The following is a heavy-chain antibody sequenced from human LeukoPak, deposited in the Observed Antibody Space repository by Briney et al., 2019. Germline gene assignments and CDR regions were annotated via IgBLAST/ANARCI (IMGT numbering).Heavy chain of an antibody. CDR3: ARGHYTSAWYWYFDL. Sequence: ASETLSLTCTVSGGSIRSYYWSWIRQPPGKGLEWIGYMYYSGSTKYNPSLKSRVTISLDTSKNHFSLELSSVTAADTAVYYCARGHYTSAWYWYFDLWGRGTLVTVSS. CDR1: GGSIRSYY. V-gene: IGHV4-59*12. CDR2: MYYSGST. D-gene: IGHD6-19*01. J-gene: IGHJ2*01.